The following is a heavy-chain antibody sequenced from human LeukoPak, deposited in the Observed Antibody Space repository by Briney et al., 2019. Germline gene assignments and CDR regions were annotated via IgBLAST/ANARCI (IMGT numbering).Heavy chain of an antibody. D-gene: IGHD1-7*01. CDR3: ARDRDWNYWFDA. CDR1: GGSIRSYY. V-gene: IGHV4-4*07. CDR2: IYTTGIT. J-gene: IGHJ5*02. Sequence: SETLSLTCTVSGGSIRSYYWNWIRQPAGKGLGWIGRIYTTGITNYNPSLKSRVTMSVDTSKNDFSLKSSSVTAADTAVYYCARDRDWNYWFDAWGQGTLVTVST.